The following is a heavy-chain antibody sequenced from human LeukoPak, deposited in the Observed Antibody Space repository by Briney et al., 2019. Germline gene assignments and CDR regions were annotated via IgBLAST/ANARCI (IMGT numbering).Heavy chain of an antibody. V-gene: IGHV2-5*01. D-gene: IGHD5-24*01. CDR2: ISWYDDE. CDR1: GFSLSTSGAG. Sequence: SGPSLFKPTRTLTLTCTFSGFSLSTSGAGGCCIRQPPGKALEWLALISWYDDERYSPSLKSRAPSTKYTSENQWGLTMTNMDPVETATYYCAHCDGYNYDFRYWGQGALVTVSS. J-gene: IGHJ4*02. CDR3: AHCDGYNYDFRY.